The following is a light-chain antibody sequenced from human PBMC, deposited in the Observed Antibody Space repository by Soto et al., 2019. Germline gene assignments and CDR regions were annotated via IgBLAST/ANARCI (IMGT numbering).Light chain of an antibody. CDR3: SLYTDSSNYV. CDR1: SSDLAIYNY. V-gene: IGLV2-14*01. Sequence: QSALTQPASVSGSPGQSITISGTGTSSDLAIYNYVSWYQQQPGKAPKLMIYRGTNRPSGLSNRFSGSRSGNTASLTISGLQAEDEADYFYSLYTDSSNYVCGTGTKVTVL. CDR2: RGT. J-gene: IGLJ1*01.